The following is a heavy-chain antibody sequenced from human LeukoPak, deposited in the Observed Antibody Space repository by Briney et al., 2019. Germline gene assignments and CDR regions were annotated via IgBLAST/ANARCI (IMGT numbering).Heavy chain of an antibody. CDR3: ARDGGAQWEPPHFDY. CDR2: ISAYNGNT. J-gene: IGHJ4*02. V-gene: IGHV1-18*01. D-gene: IGHD1-26*01. CDR1: GYTFTSYA. Sequence: ASVKVSCKASGYTFTSYAMHWVRQAPGQRLEWMGWISAYNGNTNYAQKLQGRVTMTTDTSTSTAYMELRSLRSDDTAVYYCARDGGAQWEPPHFDYWGQGTLVTASS.